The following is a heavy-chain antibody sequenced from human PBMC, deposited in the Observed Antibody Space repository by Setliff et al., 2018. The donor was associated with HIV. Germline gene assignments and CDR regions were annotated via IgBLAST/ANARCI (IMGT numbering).Heavy chain of an antibody. CDR3: ARAEMATIVAFDI. D-gene: IGHD5-12*01. CDR2: IHYSGSS. CDR1: GGSISGYY. Sequence: SETLSLTCTVSGGSISGYYWSWVRQPPEKRLELIGFIHYSGSSDYNPSLKSRITISVDMSRNQFSLKLTSVTAADTAVYYCARAEMATIVAFDIWGQGTMVTVSS. J-gene: IGHJ3*02. V-gene: IGHV4-59*01.